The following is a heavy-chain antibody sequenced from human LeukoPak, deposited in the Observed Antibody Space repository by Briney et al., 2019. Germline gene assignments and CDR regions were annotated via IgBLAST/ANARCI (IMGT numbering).Heavy chain of an antibody. CDR3: ARVLGGEVYSSGRYNGY. Sequence: KPGGSLRLSCAASGFTFSSYSMNWVRQAPGKGLEWVSSISSSSSYIYYADSVKGRFTISRENAKNSLYLQMNSLRAEDSAVYYCARVLGGEVYSSGRYNGYWGQRTLVTVSS. CDR2: ISSSSSYI. V-gene: IGHV3-21*01. D-gene: IGHD6-19*01. CDR1: GFTFSSYS. J-gene: IGHJ4*02.